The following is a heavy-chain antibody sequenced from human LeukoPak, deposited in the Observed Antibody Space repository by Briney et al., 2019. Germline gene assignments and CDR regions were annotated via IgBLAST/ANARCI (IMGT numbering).Heavy chain of an antibody. J-gene: IGHJ4*02. Sequence: GGSLRLSCAASGFTFSSYAMSWVRQAPGKGLEWVSAISGSGGSTYYADSVKGRFTISRDNSKNTLYLQMNSLRAEDTAVYYCAKDHGYSSSWYVRGFDYWGQGTLVTVSS. CDR1: GFTFSSYA. CDR2: ISGSGGST. V-gene: IGHV3-23*01. D-gene: IGHD6-19*01. CDR3: AKDHGYSSSWYVRGFDY.